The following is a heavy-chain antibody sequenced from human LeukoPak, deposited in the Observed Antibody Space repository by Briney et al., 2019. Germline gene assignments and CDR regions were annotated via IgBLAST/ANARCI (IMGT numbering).Heavy chain of an antibody. V-gene: IGHV3-53*01. CDR2: IYTGGGT. CDR1: GFTFSDYY. J-gene: IGHJ4*02. D-gene: IGHD1-26*01. CDR3: ATTRGSSFDY. Sequence: GGSLRLSCAASGFTFSDYYMSWVRQPPGKGLEWVSIIYTGGGTYYADSVKGRFTISRDNSRNTLYLQMNNLSPGDTALYYCATTRGSSFDYWGQGTLVTVSS.